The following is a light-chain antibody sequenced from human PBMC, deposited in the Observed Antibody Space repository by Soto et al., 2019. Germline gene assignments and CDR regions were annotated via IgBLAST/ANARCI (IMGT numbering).Light chain of an antibody. CDR2: DNN. Sequence: QSVLTQPPSVSAAPGQKVTISCSGSSSNIGNNYVSWYQQLPGTAPKLLIYDNNKRPSGIPDQFSGSKSDTSATLGITGLQTGDEADYYCATWDSSLSAVVFGGGTKLTVL. J-gene: IGLJ2*01. CDR3: ATWDSSLSAVV. CDR1: SSNIGNNY. V-gene: IGLV1-51*01.